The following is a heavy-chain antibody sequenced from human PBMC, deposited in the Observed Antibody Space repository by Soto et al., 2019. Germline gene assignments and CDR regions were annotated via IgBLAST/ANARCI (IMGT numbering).Heavy chain of an antibody. CDR3: ARNPPGFTLDY. J-gene: IGHJ4*02. Sequence: SETLSLTCAVYGGSFSGYYWSWIRQPPGKGLEWIGEVNHSGSTNYNPSLKSRVTISVDTSKDQFSLKLSSVTAADTAVYYCARNPPGFTLDYWGQGTLVTVS. CDR1: GGSFSGYY. CDR2: VNHSGST. V-gene: IGHV4-34*01.